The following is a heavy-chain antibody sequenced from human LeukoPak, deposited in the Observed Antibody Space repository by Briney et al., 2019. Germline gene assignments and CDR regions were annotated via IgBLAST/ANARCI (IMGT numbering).Heavy chain of an antibody. V-gene: IGHV3-21*01. Sequence: PGGSLRLSCAASGFPFSRYSMNWVRQAPGKGLEWVSSISSSSSYIYYADSVKGRFTISRDNAKNSLYLQMNSLRAEDTAVYYCARASGYSGYDPAWRDYWGQGTLVTVSS. J-gene: IGHJ4*02. CDR2: ISSSSSYI. CDR3: ARASGYSGYDPAWRDY. D-gene: IGHD5-12*01. CDR1: GFPFSRYS.